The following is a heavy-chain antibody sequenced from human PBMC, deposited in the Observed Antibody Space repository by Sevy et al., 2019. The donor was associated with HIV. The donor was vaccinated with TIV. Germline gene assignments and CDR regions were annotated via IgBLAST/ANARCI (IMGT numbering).Heavy chain of an antibody. CDR1: GFIFSSYG. CDR2: IWYDGSNK. V-gene: IGHV3-33*01. D-gene: IGHD6-13*01. CDR3: ASSRGGSSSGPLDT. J-gene: IGHJ5*02. Sequence: GGSLRLSCAASGFIFSSYGMNWVRQAPGKGLEWVAVIWYDGSNKYYADSVKGRFTISRYNSKNTLYLQMNSLRVEDIGVYYCASSRGGSSSGPLDTWGQGTLVTVSS.